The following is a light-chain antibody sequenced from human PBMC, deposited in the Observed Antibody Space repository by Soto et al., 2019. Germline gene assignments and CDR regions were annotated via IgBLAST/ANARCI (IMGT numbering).Light chain of an antibody. CDR3: QQYGTSPWT. J-gene: IGKJ1*01. CDR1: QSISSNY. V-gene: IGKV3-20*01. CDR2: GAF. Sequence: EIVLTQSPGTLSLSPGERATLSCRASQSISSNYLAWYQQKPGQAPRLLIYGAFSRAVGIPDNFSGSGSGRDFTLTIYRLEPEDFAVYYCQQYGTSPWTFGQGTKVEIK.